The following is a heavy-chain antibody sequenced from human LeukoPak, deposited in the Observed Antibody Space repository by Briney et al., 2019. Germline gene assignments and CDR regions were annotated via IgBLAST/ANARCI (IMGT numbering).Heavy chain of an antibody. J-gene: IGHJ5*02. Sequence: PSETLSLTCTVSGGSISSYYWSWIRQPPGKGLDWIGYIYYSGSTNYNPSLKSRVTISVDTSKNQFSLKLSSVTAADTAVYYCARQQGSSGYDFELNWFDPWGQGTLVTVSS. CDR3: ARQQGSSGYDFELNWFDP. CDR2: IYYSGST. CDR1: GGSISSYY. V-gene: IGHV4-59*08. D-gene: IGHD5-12*01.